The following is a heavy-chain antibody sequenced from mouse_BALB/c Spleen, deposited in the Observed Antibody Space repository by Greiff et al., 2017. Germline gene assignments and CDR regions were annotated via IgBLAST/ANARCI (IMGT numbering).Heavy chain of an antibody. CDR1: GYTFTDYN. D-gene: IGHD2-4*01. CDR2: IYPYNGGT. CDR3: ARWDYDYDKEYYYAMDY. J-gene: IGHJ4*01. V-gene: IGHV1S29*02. Sequence: EVKLMESGPELVKPGASVKISCKASGYTFTDYNMHWVKQSHGKSLEWIGYIYPYNGGTGYNQKFKSKATLTVDNSSSTAYMELRSLTSEDSAVYYCARWDYDYDKEYYYAMDYWGQGTSVTVSS.